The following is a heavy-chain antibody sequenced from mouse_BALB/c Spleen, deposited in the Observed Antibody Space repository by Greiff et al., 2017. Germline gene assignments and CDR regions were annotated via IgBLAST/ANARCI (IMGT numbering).Heavy chain of an antibody. CDR3: ARDGNYFFAY. V-gene: IGHV5-6-5*01. Sequence: EVKLQESGGGLVKPGGSLKLSCAASGFTFSSYAMSWVRQTPEKRLEWVASISSGGSTYYPDSVKGRFTISRDNARNILYLQMSSLRSEDTAMYYCARDGNYFFAYWGQGTLVTVSA. D-gene: IGHD2-1*01. CDR1: GFTFSSYA. CDR2: ISSGGST. J-gene: IGHJ3*01.